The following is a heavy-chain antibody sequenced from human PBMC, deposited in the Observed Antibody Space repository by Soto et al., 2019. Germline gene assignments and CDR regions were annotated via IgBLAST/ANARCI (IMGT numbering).Heavy chain of an antibody. V-gene: IGHV4-34*01. J-gene: IGHJ4*02. Sequence: QVQLQQWGAGLLKPSETLSLTSAVYGVSFRGYYWSWILQPPGKGLEWIGEINHSGSTTYNPSPKSRVTISVDASKNQFSLKLSSVTGADTAVYYCASPPRSSSTRSYFDYWGQGTLVTVSS. D-gene: IGHD2-2*01. CDR1: GVSFRGYY. CDR2: INHSGST. CDR3: ASPPRSSSTRSYFDY.